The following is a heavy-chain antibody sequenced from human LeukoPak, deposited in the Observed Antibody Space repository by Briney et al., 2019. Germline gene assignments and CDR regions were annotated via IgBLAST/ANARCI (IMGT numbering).Heavy chain of an antibody. V-gene: IGHV1-2*04. D-gene: IGHD4-17*01. CDR2: INPNSGGT. J-gene: IGHJ6*02. CDR3: ARGFYGDYVAYYYGMDV. Sequence: ASVKVSCKASGYTFTGYYMHWVRQAPGQGLEWMGWINPNSGGTNYAQKFQGWVTMTRDTSISTAYMELSRLRSDDTAVYYCARGFYGDYVAYYYGMDVWGQGTTVTVSS. CDR1: GYTFTGYY.